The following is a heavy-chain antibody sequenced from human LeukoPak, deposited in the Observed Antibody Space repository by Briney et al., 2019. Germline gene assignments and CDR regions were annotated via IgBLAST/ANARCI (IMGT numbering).Heavy chain of an antibody. D-gene: IGHD3-3*01. J-gene: IGHJ4*02. Sequence: GGSLRLSCAASGFTFSNYDMNWVRQAPGKGLEWVSYISGSGSSMYYADSVKGRFTISRDNAKNSLSLQMNSLRAEDTAVYYCARDGGPADYDIWSAYYDYWGQGALVTVSS. V-gene: IGHV3-48*03. CDR1: GFTFSNYD. CDR3: ARDGGPADYDIWSAYYDY. CDR2: ISGSGSSM.